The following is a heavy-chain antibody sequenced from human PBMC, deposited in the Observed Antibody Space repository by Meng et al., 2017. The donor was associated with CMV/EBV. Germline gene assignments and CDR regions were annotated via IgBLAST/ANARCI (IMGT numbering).Heavy chain of an antibody. Sequence: QVRRPHWGAGLLTPSETLSLTCAVYGGSFSGYDWSWIRQPPGKGLEWIGEINHSGSTNYNPSLKSRVTISVDTSKNQFSLKLSSVTAADTAVYYCARGGIAAAGPFDYWGQGTLVTVSS. D-gene: IGHD6-13*01. V-gene: IGHV4-34*01. CDR2: INHSGST. CDR1: GGSFSGYD. CDR3: ARGGIAAAGPFDY. J-gene: IGHJ4*02.